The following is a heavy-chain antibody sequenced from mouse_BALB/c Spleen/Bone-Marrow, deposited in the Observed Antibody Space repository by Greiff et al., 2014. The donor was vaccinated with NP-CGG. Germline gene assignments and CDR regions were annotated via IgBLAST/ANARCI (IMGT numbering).Heavy chain of an antibody. V-gene: IGHV3-2*02. Sequence: VQLQQSGPGLVKPSQSLSLTCTVTGYSITSDYAWNWIRQFPGNKLEWMGYINYSGSTSYNPSLKSRISITRDTSENLFFLQVNSVTTEDTATYYCARDYYGSSYFDYWGQGTTLTVSS. D-gene: IGHD1-1*01. CDR3: ARDYYGSSYFDY. J-gene: IGHJ2*01. CDR2: INYSGST. CDR1: GYSITSDYA.